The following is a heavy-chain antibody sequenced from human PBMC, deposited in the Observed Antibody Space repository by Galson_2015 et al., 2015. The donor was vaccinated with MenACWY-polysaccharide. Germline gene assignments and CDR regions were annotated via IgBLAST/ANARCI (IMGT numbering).Heavy chain of an antibody. V-gene: IGHV3-48*01. J-gene: IGHJ4*02. CDR1: GFSFSSYS. CDR2: ITPTGDPK. Sequence: SLRLSCAASGFSFSSYSVTWVRQAPGKGLEWLSYITPTGDPKMYADSVTGRFTISRYNAKNSLYLQMNNRRAEDTAVYYCSSRGVVTPYSLDYWGQGTLVSVSS. D-gene: IGHD2-15*01. CDR3: SSRGVVTPYSLDY.